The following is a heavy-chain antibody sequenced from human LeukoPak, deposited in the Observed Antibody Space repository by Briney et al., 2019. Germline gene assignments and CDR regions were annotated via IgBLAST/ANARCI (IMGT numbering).Heavy chain of an antibody. CDR3: ARTEAAAGLYYFDY. J-gene: IGHJ4*02. D-gene: IGHD6-13*01. Sequence: ASVKVSCKASGYTFTGYFMHWVRHAPGQGREWMGWINPNSGGTNYAQKFQGRVTMTRDTSISTAYMELSRLRSDDTAVYYCARTEAAAGLYYFDYWGQGTLVTVSS. CDR1: GYTFTGYF. V-gene: IGHV1-2*02. CDR2: INPNSGGT.